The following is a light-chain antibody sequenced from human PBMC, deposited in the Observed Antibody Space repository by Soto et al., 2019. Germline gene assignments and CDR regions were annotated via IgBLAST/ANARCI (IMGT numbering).Light chain of an antibody. CDR2: EGS. V-gene: IGLV2-23*01. Sequence: QSALTQPASVSGSPGQSITISFTLTSSNVRSYNLVSWYQQHPGKAPKLRSYEGSKQPSGVSNRFSGFKSGNTAYLTISGLKAEEEADYYCCSYAGSRVVFGGGTKLTVL. CDR1: SSNVRSYNL. CDR3: CSYAGSRVV. J-gene: IGLJ2*01.